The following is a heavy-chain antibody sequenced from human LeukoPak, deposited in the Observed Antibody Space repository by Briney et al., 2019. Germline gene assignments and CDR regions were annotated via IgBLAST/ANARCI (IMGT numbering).Heavy chain of an antibody. CDR1: GFTFSSYS. V-gene: IGHV3-21*01. D-gene: IGHD3-22*01. CDR2: ISSSSSYI. J-gene: IGHJ4*02. CDR3: AKDRRPYYYDSSGYFDY. Sequence: GGSLRLSCAASGFTFSSYSMNWVRQAPGKGLEWVSSISSSSSYIYYADSVKGRFTISRDNSKNTLYLQMNSLRAEDTAVYYCAKDRRPYYYDSSGYFDYWGQGTLVTVSS.